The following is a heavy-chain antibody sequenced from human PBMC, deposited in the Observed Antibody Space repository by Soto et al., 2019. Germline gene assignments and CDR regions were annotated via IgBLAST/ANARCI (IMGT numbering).Heavy chain of an antibody. Sequence: PGGSLRLSCAASGFTFSDYYMNWIRQAPGKGLEWVSYISSSGSTIYYADSVKGRFTISRDNAKNSLYLQMNSLRAGDTAVYYCARGRNPYCSGGSCYSRVPFDIWGQGTMVTVSS. D-gene: IGHD2-15*01. CDR3: ARGRNPYCSGGSCYSRVPFDI. CDR2: ISSSGSTI. J-gene: IGHJ3*02. CDR1: GFTFSDYY. V-gene: IGHV3-11*01.